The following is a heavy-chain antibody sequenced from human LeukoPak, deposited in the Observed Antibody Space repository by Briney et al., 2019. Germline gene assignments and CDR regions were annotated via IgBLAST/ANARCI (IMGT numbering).Heavy chain of an antibody. CDR1: GYTFTSYG. CDR3: ARAGLNIVGATTQSPLDY. CDR2: ISAYNGNT. J-gene: IGHJ4*02. V-gene: IGHV1-18*01. Sequence: GASVKVSCKASGYTFTSYGISWVRQAPGQGLQWMGWISAYNGNTNYAQKLQGRVTMTTDTSTSTAYMELRSLRSDDTAVYYCARAGLNIVGATTQSPLDYWGQGTLVTVSS. D-gene: IGHD1-26*01.